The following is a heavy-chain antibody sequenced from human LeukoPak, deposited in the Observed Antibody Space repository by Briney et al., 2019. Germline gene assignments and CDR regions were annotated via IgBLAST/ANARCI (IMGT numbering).Heavy chain of an antibody. D-gene: IGHD5-18*01. Sequence: PSEALSLICAVYGGPFSDYYWSWLRQPPGKGLEWIGEINHSGSTNYNPSLKSRVTISVDTSKKQFSLKLSSVTAADTAVYYCARAVHLWSWGLDYWGQGTLVTVSS. CDR2: INHSGST. V-gene: IGHV4-34*01. J-gene: IGHJ4*02. CDR3: ARAVHLWSWGLDY. CDR1: GGPFSDYY.